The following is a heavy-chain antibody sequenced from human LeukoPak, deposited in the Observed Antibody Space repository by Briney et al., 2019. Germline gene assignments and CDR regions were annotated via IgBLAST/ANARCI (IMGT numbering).Heavy chain of an antibody. D-gene: IGHD3-9*01. V-gene: IGHV4-34*01. J-gene: IGHJ5*02. Sequence: PSETLSLTCAVYGGSFSGYYWSWIRQPPGKGLEWIGEINHSGSTSYNPSLKSRVTISVDTSKNQCSLKLSSVTAADTAVYYCASLYYDILTGYRHNWFDPWGQGTLVTVSS. CDR3: ASLYYDILTGYRHNWFDP. CDR1: GGSFSGYY. CDR2: INHSGST.